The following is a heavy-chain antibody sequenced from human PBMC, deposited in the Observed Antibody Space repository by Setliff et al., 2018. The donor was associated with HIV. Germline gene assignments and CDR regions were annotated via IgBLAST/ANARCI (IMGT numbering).Heavy chain of an antibody. CDR2: ISAYNGNT. CDR3: ARDRSPTVAGTFGY. J-gene: IGHJ4*02. CDR1: GYTFTSYG. Sequence: GASVKVSCKASGYTFTSYGITWVRQAPGQGLDWMGWISAYNGNTNYAQKFQGRVTMTTDTSTSTAYMELKSLRSDDTAVYFCARDRSPTVAGTFGYWGQGTLVTVSS. D-gene: IGHD6-19*01. V-gene: IGHV1-18*01.